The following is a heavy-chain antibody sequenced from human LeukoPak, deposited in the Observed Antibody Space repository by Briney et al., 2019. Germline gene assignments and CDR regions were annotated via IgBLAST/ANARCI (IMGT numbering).Heavy chain of an antibody. Sequence: GGSLRLSCAASEFTFSSYAMSWVRQAPRKGLEWVSSISGSGGSTKYADSVKGRFTISRDNAKNTLFLQMNSLRAEDTAVYYCAKTLTDYTTSWYPVGDWGKGTLVTVSS. CDR3: AKTLTDYTTSWYPVGD. V-gene: IGHV3-23*01. CDR2: ISGSGGST. CDR1: EFTFSSYA. J-gene: IGHJ4*02. D-gene: IGHD6-13*01.